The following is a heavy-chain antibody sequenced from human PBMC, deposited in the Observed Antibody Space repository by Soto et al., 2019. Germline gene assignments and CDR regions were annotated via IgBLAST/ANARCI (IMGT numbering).Heavy chain of an antibody. V-gene: IGHV3-11*01. CDR1: GFTFSDYY. CDR3: ARDARYYDFWSGFNWFDP. CDR2: ISSSGSTI. D-gene: IGHD3-3*01. Sequence: GSLRLSCAASGFTFSDYYMSWIRQAPGKGLEWVSYISSSGSTIYYADSVKGRFTISRDNAKNSLYLQMNSLRAEDTAVYYCARDARYYDFWSGFNWFDPWGQGTLVTVSS. J-gene: IGHJ5*02.